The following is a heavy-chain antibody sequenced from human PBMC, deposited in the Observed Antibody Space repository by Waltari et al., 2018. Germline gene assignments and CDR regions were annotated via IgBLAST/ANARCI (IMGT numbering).Heavy chain of an antibody. Sequence: QVQLQQWGAGLLKPSETLSLTCAVYGGSSSDYFWSWIRQPPGKGLEWIGEVNHIGGTNYNPSLESRVIISVDASKNQFSLMLKSVTAADTAVYYCARRRGGYLSDYWGQGTLVTVSS. D-gene: IGHD5-12*01. CDR1: GGSSSDYF. V-gene: IGHV4-34*01. J-gene: IGHJ4*02. CDR3: ARRRGGYLSDY. CDR2: VNHIGGT.